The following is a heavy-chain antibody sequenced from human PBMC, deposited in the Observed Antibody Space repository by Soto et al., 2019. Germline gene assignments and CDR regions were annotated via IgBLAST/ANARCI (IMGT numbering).Heavy chain of an antibody. CDR2: ISASGGST. J-gene: IGHJ4*02. CDR3: ARDSAAGRGLDY. Sequence: VQLLEAGGGLVQPGGSLRLSCAASGFRFNNFAMSWVRQAPGRGLEWVSTISASGGSTSYADSVKGRFTISRDNPENTVFLQMNSLTAEDTALYYCARDSAAGRGLDYWGQGTLVTVSS. CDR1: GFRFNNFA. V-gene: IGHV3-23*01. D-gene: IGHD6-19*01.